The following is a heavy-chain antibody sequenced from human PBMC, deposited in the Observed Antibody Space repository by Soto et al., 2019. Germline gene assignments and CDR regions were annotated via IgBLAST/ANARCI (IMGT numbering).Heavy chain of an antibody. CDR3: TRSDYYYDSSGSRLYYYGMDV. J-gene: IGHJ6*02. Sequence: WGALRLSCVASGFTFIGSAIHFVRHSAFKWLEWVGRIRSKANSYATAYAASVKGRFTISRDDSKNTAYLQMNSLKTEDTAVYYCTRSDYYYDSSGSRLYYYGMDVWGQGTTVTVSS. CDR1: GFTFIGSA. V-gene: IGHV3-73*01. D-gene: IGHD3-22*01. CDR2: IRSKANSYAT.